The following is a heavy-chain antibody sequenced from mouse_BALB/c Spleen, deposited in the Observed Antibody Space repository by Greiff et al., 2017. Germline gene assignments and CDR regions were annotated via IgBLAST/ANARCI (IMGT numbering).Heavy chain of an antibody. CDR3: ARRGITTAPFAY. CDR2: ISNGGGST. CDR1: GFTFSSYT. Sequence: EVQLVESGGGLVQPGGSLKLSCAASGFTFSSYTMSWVRQTPEKRLEWVAYISNGGGSTYYPDTVKGRFTISRDNAKNTLYLQMSSLKSEDTAMYYCARRGITTAPFAYWGQGTLVTVSA. D-gene: IGHD1-2*01. J-gene: IGHJ3*01. V-gene: IGHV5-12-2*01.